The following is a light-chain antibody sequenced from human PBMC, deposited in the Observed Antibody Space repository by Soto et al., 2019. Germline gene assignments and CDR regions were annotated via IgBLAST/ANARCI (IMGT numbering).Light chain of an antibody. CDR1: QSVSSS. Sequence: DMVMTQSPATLSVSPGERATLSCRASQSVSSSLAWYQQKPGRSPRLLIYGASTRAIGIPARFSGSGSGTEFTLTISSLQSEDFAVYYCLQYNHWWTFGQGTKVDSK. CDR3: LQYNHWWT. V-gene: IGKV3-15*01. J-gene: IGKJ1*01. CDR2: GAS.